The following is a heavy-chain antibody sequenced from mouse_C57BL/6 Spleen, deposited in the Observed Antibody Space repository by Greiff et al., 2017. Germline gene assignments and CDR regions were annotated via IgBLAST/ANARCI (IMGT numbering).Heavy chain of an antibody. CDR2: IYPGSGST. J-gene: IGHJ2*01. CDR3: ARHYYGSSSYTFDT. V-gene: IGHV1-55*01. CDR1: GYTFTSYW. D-gene: IGHD1-1*01. Sequence: QVQLQQPGAELVKPGASVKMSCKASGYTFTSYWITWVKQRPGQGLEWIGDIYPGSGSTNYNEKFKSKATLTVDTSSSTAYMQLSSLTSEDSAVYYCARHYYGSSSYTFDTRGQGTTLSVSS.